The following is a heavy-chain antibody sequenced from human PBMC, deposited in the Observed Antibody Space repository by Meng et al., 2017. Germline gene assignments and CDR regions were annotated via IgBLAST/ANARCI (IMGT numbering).Heavy chain of an antibody. CDR2: IYYSGST. V-gene: IGHV4-59*01. J-gene: IGHJ4*02. CDR3: ARAESNCSGGSCYSAVYDY. Sequence: GQRQEPGPGLVKPSETLSLTCTVSGGSISSYYWSWIRQPPGKGLEWIGYIYYSGSTNYNPSLKSRVTISVDTSKNQFSLKLSSVTAADTAVYYCARAESNCSGGSCYSAVYDYWGQGTLVTVSS. D-gene: IGHD2-15*01. CDR1: GGSISSYY.